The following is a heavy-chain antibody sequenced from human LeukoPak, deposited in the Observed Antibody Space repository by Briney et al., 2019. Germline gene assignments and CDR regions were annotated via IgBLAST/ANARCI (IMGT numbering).Heavy chain of an antibody. CDR2: INHSGST. D-gene: IGHD5-18*01. CDR1: GGSFSGYY. Sequence: SETLSLTCAVYGGSFSGYYGSWIRQPPGKWREWIGEINHSGSTNYNPSLKSRVTISVDTSKNQCSLKLISVTAADTAVYYCARGHRGARFWIQLWSHAFDIWGQGTMVTVSS. J-gene: IGHJ3*02. V-gene: IGHV4-34*01. CDR3: ARGHRGARFWIQLWSHAFDI.